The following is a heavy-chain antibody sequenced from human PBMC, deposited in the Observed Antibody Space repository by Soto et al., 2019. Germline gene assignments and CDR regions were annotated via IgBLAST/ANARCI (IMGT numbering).Heavy chain of an antibody. CDR2: ISGSGGST. Sequence: PGGSLRLSCAASGFTFSSYAMSWVRQAPGKGLEWVSAISGSGGSTYYADSVKGRFTISRDNSKNTLYLQMNSLRAEDTAVYYCAKGPRRYCSGGSCPRDAFDIWGQGTMVTVSS. CDR3: AKGPRRYCSGGSCPRDAFDI. V-gene: IGHV3-23*01. CDR1: GFTFSSYA. D-gene: IGHD2-15*01. J-gene: IGHJ3*02.